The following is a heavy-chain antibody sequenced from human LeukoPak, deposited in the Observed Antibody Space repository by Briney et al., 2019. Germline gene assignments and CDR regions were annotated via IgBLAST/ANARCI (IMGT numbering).Heavy chain of an antibody. CDR3: AAVDEDYQGDY. V-gene: IGHV3-48*01. Sequence: GGSLRLSCATSGFTFTDYGINWVRQAPGKGLEWVSYISNSAILYADSVKGRFTISRDNARNSLYLQMNSLRTEDTAVYYCAAVDEDYQGDYWGQGTLVTVSS. D-gene: IGHD4/OR15-4a*01. CDR1: GFTFTDYG. CDR2: ISNSAI. J-gene: IGHJ4*02.